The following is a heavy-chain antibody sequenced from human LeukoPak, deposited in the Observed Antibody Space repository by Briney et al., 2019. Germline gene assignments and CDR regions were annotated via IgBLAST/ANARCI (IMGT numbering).Heavy chain of an antibody. Sequence: GGSLRLSCAASGFTFDDYAMHWVRQTPGKGLEWVSLISWDGGSTYYADSVKGRFTISRDNSKNSLYLQMNSLRAEDTALYYCAKEGVRSWSPGYYDFWSDYYNIYMDVWGKGTTVTVSS. CDR1: GFTFDDYA. D-gene: IGHD3-3*01. V-gene: IGHV3-43D*03. J-gene: IGHJ6*03. CDR2: ISWDGGST. CDR3: AKEGVRSWSPGYYDFWSDYYNIYMDV.